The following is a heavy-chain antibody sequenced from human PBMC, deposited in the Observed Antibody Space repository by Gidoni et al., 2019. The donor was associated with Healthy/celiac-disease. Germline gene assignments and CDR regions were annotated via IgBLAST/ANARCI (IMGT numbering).Heavy chain of an antibody. CDR1: GFTFSSYA. Sequence: EVQLFESGGGLVQPGGSLRLSCAASGFTFSSYAMSWVRQAPGKGLEWVSAISGSGGSTYYADSVKGRFTISRDNSKNTLYLQMNSLRAEDTAVYYCVRTVAVAGMIFDYWGQGTLVTVSS. V-gene: IGHV3-23*01. J-gene: IGHJ4*02. CDR3: VRTVAVAGMIFDY. D-gene: IGHD6-19*01. CDR2: ISGSGGST.